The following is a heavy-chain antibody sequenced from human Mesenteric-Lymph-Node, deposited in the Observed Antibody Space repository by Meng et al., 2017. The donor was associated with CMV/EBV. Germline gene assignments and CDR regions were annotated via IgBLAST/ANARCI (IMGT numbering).Heavy chain of an antibody. J-gene: IGHJ4*02. CDR3: AKTPGRWETLDF. V-gene: IGHV3-30*02. CDR2: IRPDTSGD. Sequence: GESLKISCTASGFIFSNYGMHWVRQAPGKGLEWVSFIRPDTSGDYYTDSVKGRFTISRDTSKNTLYLQMNSLRAEDMAVYYCAKTPGRWETLDFWGQGTLVTVSS. D-gene: IGHD1-26*01. CDR1: GFIFSNYG.